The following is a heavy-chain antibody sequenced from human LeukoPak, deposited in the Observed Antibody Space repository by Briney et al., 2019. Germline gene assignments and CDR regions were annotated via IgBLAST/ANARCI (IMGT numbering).Heavy chain of an antibody. CDR2: IYYSGST. J-gene: IGHJ4*02. D-gene: IGHD7-27*01. CDR1: GGSISSSY. Sequence: SETLSLTCTVSGGSISSSYWSWIRQPPGKGLEWIGYIYYSGSTNYNPSLKSRVTISVDTSKNQFSLKLSSVTAADTAVYYCARDQTGDGYFDYWGQGTLVTVSS. V-gene: IGHV4-59*01. CDR3: ARDQTGDGYFDY.